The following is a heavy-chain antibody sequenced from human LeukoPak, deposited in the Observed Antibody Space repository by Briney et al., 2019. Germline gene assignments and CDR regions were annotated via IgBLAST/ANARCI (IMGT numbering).Heavy chain of an antibody. CDR3: GRGRRTTSRFDY. CDR1: GYTFTSYY. CDR2: ISPSDGST. D-gene: IGHD4-17*01. J-gene: IGHJ4*02. Sequence: ASVKVSCKASGYTFTSYYMHWVRQAPGQGLDWMGIISPSDGSTTYAQKFQGRVTMTRDASTSTVYMELSSLRSEDTALYYCGRGRRTTSRFDYWGQGTLVTVSS. V-gene: IGHV1-46*03.